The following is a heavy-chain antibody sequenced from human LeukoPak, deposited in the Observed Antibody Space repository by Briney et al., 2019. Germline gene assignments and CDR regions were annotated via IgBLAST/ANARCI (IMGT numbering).Heavy chain of an antibody. D-gene: IGHD3-10*01. CDR1: GFTFSSYA. Sequence: GRSLRLSCAASGFTFSSYAMHWVRQAPGKGLEWVAVISYDGSNKYYADSVKGRFTISRDNSKNTLYLQMNSLRAEDTAVYYCARGGPGSLDYWGQGTLVTVSS. CDR3: ARGGPGSLDY. CDR2: ISYDGSNK. V-gene: IGHV3-30-3*01. J-gene: IGHJ4*02.